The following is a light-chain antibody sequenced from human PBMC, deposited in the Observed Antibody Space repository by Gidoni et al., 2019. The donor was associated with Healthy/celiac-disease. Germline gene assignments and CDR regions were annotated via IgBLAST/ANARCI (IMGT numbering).Light chain of an antibody. CDR1: EVGDKY. CDR3: QAWDSSLVV. V-gene: IGLV3-1*01. J-gene: IGLJ2*01. CDR2: QDS. Sequence: SYELPQPPSVSVSPGQTASITCSGDEVGDKYACWYQQKPGQHPVLVIYQDSKRPSGIPELFSGSNSGNTATLTISGTQAMDEADYYCQAWDSSLVVFGGGTKLTVL.